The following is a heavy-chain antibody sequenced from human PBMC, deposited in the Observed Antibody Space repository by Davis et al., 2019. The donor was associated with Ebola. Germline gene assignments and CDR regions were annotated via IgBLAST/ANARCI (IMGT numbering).Heavy chain of an antibody. V-gene: IGHV1-69*13. Sequence: SVKVSCKASGGTFSSYAISWVRQAPGQGLEWMGGIIPIFGTANYAQKFQGRVTITADESTSTAYMELSSLRSEDTAVYYCARGEVTTVTTYYYNGMDVWGQGTTVTVSS. CDR3: ARGEVTTVTTYYYNGMDV. CDR2: IIPIFGTA. D-gene: IGHD4-17*01. J-gene: IGHJ6*02. CDR1: GGTFSSYA.